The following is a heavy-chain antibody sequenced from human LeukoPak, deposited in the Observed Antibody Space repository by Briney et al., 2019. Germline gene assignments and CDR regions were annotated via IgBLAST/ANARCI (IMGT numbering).Heavy chain of an antibody. V-gene: IGHV3-7*01. CDR1: GFTFSSDW. CDR2: IKQDGGEK. J-gene: IGHJ4*02. Sequence: GASPRLTCAASGFTFSSDWMACVRQAPGKGLEWVANIKQDGGEKFYLDSVKGRFTISRDKTRNSLYLQMNSLRAEDTAVYYCARVSAEWLLSYWGQGTLVTVSS. D-gene: IGHD3-3*01. CDR3: ARVSAEWLLSY.